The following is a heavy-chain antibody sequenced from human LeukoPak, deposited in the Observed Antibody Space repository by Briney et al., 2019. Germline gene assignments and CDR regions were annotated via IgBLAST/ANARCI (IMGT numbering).Heavy chain of an antibody. Sequence: GGSLRLSCAASEFTFSNYWMHWVRQAPGKGLVWVSRINSDGSSTSYADSVKGRFTISRDNAKNTLYLQMNSLRAEDTAVYYCARGRYDSSGYYPIFDYWGQGTLVTVSS. CDR2: INSDGSST. CDR1: EFTFSNYW. CDR3: ARGRYDSSGYYPIFDY. V-gene: IGHV3-74*01. D-gene: IGHD3-22*01. J-gene: IGHJ4*02.